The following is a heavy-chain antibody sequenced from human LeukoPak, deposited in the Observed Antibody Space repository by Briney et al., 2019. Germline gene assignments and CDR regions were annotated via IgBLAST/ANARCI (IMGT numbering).Heavy chain of an antibody. CDR1: GYTFTGYY. J-gene: IGHJ4*02. CDR2: INPNSGGT. V-gene: IGHV1-2*02. Sequence: ASVKVSCKASGYTFTGYYMHWVRQAPGQGLEWMGWINPNSGGTNYAQKFQGRVTMTRDTSISTAYMGLSRLRSDDTAVYYCARDDLTDYYDSSGYFYFDYWGQGTLITVSS. D-gene: IGHD3-22*01. CDR3: ARDDLTDYYDSSGYFYFDY.